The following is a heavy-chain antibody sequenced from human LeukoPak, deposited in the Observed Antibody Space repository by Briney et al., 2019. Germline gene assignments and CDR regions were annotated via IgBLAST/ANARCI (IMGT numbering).Heavy chain of an antibody. CDR3: ARINYGDYYFDY. J-gene: IGHJ4*02. V-gene: IGHV1-69*13. Sequence: SVKVSCKASGRAFRTYAISWVRQASVQGIDWMGGIIPIFGTANYVQKFQGRVTITAEESTSTAYMELSSLRSEDTAVYYCARINYGDYYFDYWGQGTLVSVSS. CDR1: GRAFRTYA. D-gene: IGHD4-17*01. CDR2: IIPIFGTA.